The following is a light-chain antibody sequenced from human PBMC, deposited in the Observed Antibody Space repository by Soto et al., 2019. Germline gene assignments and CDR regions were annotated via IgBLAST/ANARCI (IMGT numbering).Light chain of an antibody. CDR2: GAS. CDR1: QTVRDGY. V-gene: IGKV3-20*01. J-gene: IGKJ2*01. CDR3: QQYGVSMFT. Sequence: DIVLTQSPGTLSLSPGERATLSCRASQTVRDGYLAWYQQKPGQAPRLFIYGASARATGIPDRFSGSGSGTDFTLTISALEPEDFAVYYCQQYGVSMFTFGQGAKLEIK.